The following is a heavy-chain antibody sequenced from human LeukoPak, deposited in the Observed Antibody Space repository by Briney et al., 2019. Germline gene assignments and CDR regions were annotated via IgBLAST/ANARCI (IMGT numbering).Heavy chain of an antibody. J-gene: IGHJ4*02. CDR2: IGATGTST. D-gene: IGHD1/OR15-1a*01. V-gene: IGHV3-23*01. CDR3: AKVWNSYVFEY. CDR1: GFTFSSNA. Sequence: GGSLRLSCAASGFTFSSNAMRWVRKAPGKGLEWVSAIGATGTSTYYADSVKARFTISRDNSKNMLYLQMNSLRVEDTAVYYCAKVWNSYVFEYWGQGTLVAVSS.